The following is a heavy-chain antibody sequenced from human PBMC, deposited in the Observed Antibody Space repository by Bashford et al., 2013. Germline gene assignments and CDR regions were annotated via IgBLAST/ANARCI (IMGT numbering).Heavy chain of an antibody. CDR1: GFTFSDAW. D-gene: IGHD3-22*01. CDR3: RLPYSSSWYLDY. V-gene: IGHV3-15*01. CDR2: IKTTAEGGTV. Sequence: GSLRLSCAASGFTFSDAWMSWVRQAPGKGLEWLGRIKTTAEGGTVDYAESVKGRFIISRDDSKNTLFLQMNSLKVEDTAVYYCRLPYSSSWYLDYWGQGTLVTVSS. J-gene: IGHJ4*02.